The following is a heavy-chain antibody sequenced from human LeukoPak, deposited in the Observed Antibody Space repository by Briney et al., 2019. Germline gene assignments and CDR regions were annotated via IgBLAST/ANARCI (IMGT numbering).Heavy chain of an antibody. CDR2: ISGSGGST. V-gene: IGHV3-23*01. J-gene: IGHJ4*02. CDR3: AKDKGVKVTTVTTLFDY. CDR1: GFTFSSYA. D-gene: IGHD4-17*01. Sequence: GGSLGLSCAASGFTFSSYAMSWVRQAPGKGLEWVSAISGSGGSTYYADSVKGRFTISRDNSKNTLYLQMNSLRAEDTAVYYCAKDKGVKVTTVTTLFDYWGQGTLVTVSS.